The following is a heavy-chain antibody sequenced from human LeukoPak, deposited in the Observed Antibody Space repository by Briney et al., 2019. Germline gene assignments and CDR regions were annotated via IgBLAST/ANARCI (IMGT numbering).Heavy chain of an antibody. CDR3: ARFRAGVGEPYGDY. CDR1: GYTFTTYG. CDR2: ISAYNGNT. J-gene: IGHJ4*02. Sequence: ASVKVSCKASGYTFTTYGISWVRQAPEQGLEWMGWISAYNGNTNYGQKFQGRVTMTTDTSTSTAYMELRSLRSDDTAVYYCARFRAGVGEPYGDYWGQGTLVTVSS. D-gene: IGHD3-10*01. V-gene: IGHV1-18*01.